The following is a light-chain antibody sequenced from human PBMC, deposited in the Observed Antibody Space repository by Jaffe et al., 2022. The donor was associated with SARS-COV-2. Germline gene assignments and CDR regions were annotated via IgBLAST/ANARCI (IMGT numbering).Light chain of an antibody. Sequence: DIQLTQSPSTLSASVGDTVSIACRASHSIGNWLAWYQQKPGKAPKLLMYKASSLEAEVPLRFSGSGSGTEFSLTVSSLQAEDFATYYCQQYNSYPWTFGQGTKVEIK. J-gene: IGKJ1*01. CDR3: QQYNSYPWT. CDR2: KAS. CDR1: HSIGNW. V-gene: IGKV1-5*03.